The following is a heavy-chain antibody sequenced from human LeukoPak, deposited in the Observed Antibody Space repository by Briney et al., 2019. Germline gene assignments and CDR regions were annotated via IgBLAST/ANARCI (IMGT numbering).Heavy chain of an antibody. D-gene: IGHD3-3*01. Sequence: SETLSLTCTVSGGSISSSSYSWGWVRQPPGKGLEWIGSIYYSGTTYYNPSLKSRVTISVDTSKIQFSLKLSSVAATDTAVYFCARLRFDFWSGYTHPYFDYWGQGTLVTVSS. CDR1: GGSISSSSYS. J-gene: IGHJ4*02. V-gene: IGHV4-39*01. CDR2: IYYSGTT. CDR3: ARLRFDFWSGYTHPYFDY.